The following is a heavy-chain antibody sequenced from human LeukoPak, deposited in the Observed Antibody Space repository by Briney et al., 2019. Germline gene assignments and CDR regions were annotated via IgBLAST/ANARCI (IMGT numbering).Heavy chain of an antibody. J-gene: IGHJ4*02. CDR3: AREGSSSIGDYFDY. D-gene: IGHD6-6*01. Sequence: PGGSLRLSCAASGFTFSDYYMSWIRQAPGKGLEWVSYISSSGSTIYYADSVKGRFTISRDNSKNTLYLQMNSLRAEDTAVYYCAREGSSSIGDYFDYWGQGTLVTVSS. CDR2: ISSSGSTI. CDR1: GFTFSDYY. V-gene: IGHV3-11*04.